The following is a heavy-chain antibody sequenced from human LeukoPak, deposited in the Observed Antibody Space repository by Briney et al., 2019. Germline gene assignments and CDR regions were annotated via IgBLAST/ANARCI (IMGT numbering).Heavy chain of an antibody. D-gene: IGHD1-26*01. V-gene: IGHV4-39*01. Sequence: PSETLSLTCTVSGGSISSSSYYWGWIRQPPGKGLEWIGSIYYSGSTYYNPSLKSRVTISVDTSKNQFSLKLSSVTAADTAVYYCASGSYTYHFDYWGQGTLVTVSS. CDR1: GGSISSSSYY. CDR3: ASGSYTYHFDY. CDR2: IYYSGST. J-gene: IGHJ4*02.